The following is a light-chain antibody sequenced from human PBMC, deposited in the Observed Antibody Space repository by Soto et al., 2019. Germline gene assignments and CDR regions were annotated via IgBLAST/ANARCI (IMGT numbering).Light chain of an antibody. J-gene: IGLJ3*02. V-gene: IGLV1-47*02. Sequence: QSVLTQPPSASGTPGQRVPISCSGSSSNIGSNYVYWYQQLPGTAPKLLIYSNNQRPSGVPDRFSGSKSGTSASLAISGLRSEDEADYYCAAWDDSYWVFGGGTKVTVL. CDR1: SSNIGSNY. CDR2: SNN. CDR3: AAWDDSYWV.